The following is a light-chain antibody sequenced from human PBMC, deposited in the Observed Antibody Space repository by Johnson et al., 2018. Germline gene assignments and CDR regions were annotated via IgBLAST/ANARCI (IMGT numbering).Light chain of an antibody. CDR3: GTWDSSLSAGNV. J-gene: IGLJ1*01. V-gene: IGLV1-51*02. CDR1: SSNIGNNY. CDR2: ANN. Sequence: QSVLTQPPSVSAAPGQKVTISCSGSSSNIGNNYVSWYQQLPGTATKLLIYANNKRPSGIPDRFSGSKSGTSATLGITGLQTGDEADYYCGTWDSSLSAGNVFGTGTKVTVL.